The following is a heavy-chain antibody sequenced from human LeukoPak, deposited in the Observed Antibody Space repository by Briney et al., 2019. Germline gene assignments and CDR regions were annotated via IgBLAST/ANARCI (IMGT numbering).Heavy chain of an antibody. D-gene: IGHD2-2*01. CDR2: IRDKAYGGTT. CDR3: TRDCGSTNCFVDY. V-gene: IGHV3-49*03. J-gene: IGHJ4*02. Sequence: GGSLRLSCTASGFTFGDYAMSWFRQAPGKGLEWVSVIRDKAYGGTTEYAASVKGRFTISRDDSKNIVYLQVNSLKTEDTAVYYCTRDCGSTNCFVDYWGQGTLVTVSS. CDR1: GFTFGDYA.